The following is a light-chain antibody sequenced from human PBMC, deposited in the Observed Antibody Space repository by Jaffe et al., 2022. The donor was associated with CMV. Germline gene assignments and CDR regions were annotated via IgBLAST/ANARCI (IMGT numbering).Light chain of an antibody. CDR1: NIGSKS. CDR3: QVTAV. J-gene: IGLJ7*01. V-gene: IGLV3-21*01. Sequence: SYVLTQPPSVSVAPGKTARITCGGNNIGSKSVHWYQQKPGQAPVLVIYYDSDRPSGIPERFSGSNSGNTATLTISRVEAGDEADYYCQVTAVFGGGTQLTVL. CDR2: YDS.